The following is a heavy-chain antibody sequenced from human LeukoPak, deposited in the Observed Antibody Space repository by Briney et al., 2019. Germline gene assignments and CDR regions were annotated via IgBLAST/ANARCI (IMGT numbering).Heavy chain of an antibody. D-gene: IGHD6-13*01. Sequence: GASVKVSCKASGYTFTGYYMHWVRQAPGQGLEWMGWINPNSGGTNYAQKFQGRVTMTRDTSISTAYMELSRLSSDDTAVYYCARVSVISSWYPDYWGQGTLVTVSS. CDR3: ARVSVISSWYPDY. CDR2: INPNSGGT. J-gene: IGHJ4*02. V-gene: IGHV1-2*02. CDR1: GYTFTGYY.